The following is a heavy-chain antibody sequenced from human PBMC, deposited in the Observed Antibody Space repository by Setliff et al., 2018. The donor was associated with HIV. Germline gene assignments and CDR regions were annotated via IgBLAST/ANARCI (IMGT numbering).Heavy chain of an antibody. D-gene: IGHD1-26*01. CDR2: VYYSGST. CDR1: GGPSSGY. Sequence: SETLSLTCAVYGGPSSGYWSWVRQPPGKGLEWIGYVYYSGSTNYNPSLKSRVTLSFDTSKNSFSLNLNSVTATDTAVYYCARGLKGGGYYFDYWGQGMLVTVSS. V-gene: IGHV4-59*01. CDR3: ARGLKGGGYYFDY. J-gene: IGHJ4*01.